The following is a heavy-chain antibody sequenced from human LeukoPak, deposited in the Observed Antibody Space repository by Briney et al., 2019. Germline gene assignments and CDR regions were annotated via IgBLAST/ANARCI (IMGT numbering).Heavy chain of an antibody. CDR2: IIPIFGTA. CDR1: GGTFSSYA. V-gene: IGHV1-69*05. Sequence: ASVKVSCKASGGTFSSYAISWVRQAPGQGLEWMGGIIPIFGTANYAQKFQGRVTITTDESTSTAYMELSSLRSEDTAVYYCARGFSIAAPFDPWGQGTLVTVSS. J-gene: IGHJ5*02. D-gene: IGHD6-6*01. CDR3: ARGFSIAAPFDP.